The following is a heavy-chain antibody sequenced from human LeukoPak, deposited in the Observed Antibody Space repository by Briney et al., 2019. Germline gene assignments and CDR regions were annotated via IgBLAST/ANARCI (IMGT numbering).Heavy chain of an antibody. CDR3: VVQGQQLVYYFDY. Sequence: PSETLSLTCAVYGGSFSGYYWSWIRQPPGKGLEWIGEINHSGSTNYNPSLKSRVTISVDMSKNQFSLKLSSVTAADTAVYYCVVQGQQLVYYFDYWGQGTLVTVSS. D-gene: IGHD6-13*01. V-gene: IGHV4-34*01. CDR2: INHSGST. J-gene: IGHJ4*02. CDR1: GGSFSGYY.